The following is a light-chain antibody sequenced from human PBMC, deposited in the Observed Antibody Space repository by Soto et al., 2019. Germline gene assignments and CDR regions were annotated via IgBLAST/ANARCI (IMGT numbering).Light chain of an antibody. CDR3: QQYETFSGT. V-gene: IGKV1-5*01. J-gene: IGKJ1*01. Sequence: DIQMTQSPSTLSASVGATVTVTCRASRSVSGWLAWYQQKPGEAPKLLIYDACALPRGVPSRFSGSGSGTKFTLTIASLQPDDFATYYCQQYETFSGTFGPGTKVDIK. CDR1: RSVSGW. CDR2: DAC.